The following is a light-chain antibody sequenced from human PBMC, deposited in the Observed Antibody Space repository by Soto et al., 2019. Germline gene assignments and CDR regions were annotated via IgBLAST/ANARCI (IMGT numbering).Light chain of an antibody. CDR3: QSYDISNVV. Sequence: NFLLTQPHSVSESPGKKVTTSCTRSSGSIASNYVQWYQQRPGSAPTTVIYEDNQRPSGVPDRFSGSIDSSSNSASLTIAGLKTEEEADYFCQSYDISNVVFGGGTKLTV. CDR2: EDN. J-gene: IGLJ2*01. V-gene: IGLV6-57*04. CDR1: SGSIASNY.